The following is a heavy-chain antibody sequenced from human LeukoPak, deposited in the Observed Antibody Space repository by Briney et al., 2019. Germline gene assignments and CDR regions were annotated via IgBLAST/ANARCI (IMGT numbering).Heavy chain of an antibody. CDR3: AREDYSSGNPTIDT. J-gene: IGHJ5*02. D-gene: IGHD3-10*01. CDR1: GFTFSRYA. CDR2: IGRSGSYT. V-gene: IGHV3-21*01. Sequence: GGSLRLSCAASGFTFSRYAMKWVRQSPGKGLEWGSCIGRSGSYTYYADSVKGRFPISRDNAKDSLYLQMDSLRAEDGAVYYCAREDYSSGNPTIDTWGQGTLVTVSS.